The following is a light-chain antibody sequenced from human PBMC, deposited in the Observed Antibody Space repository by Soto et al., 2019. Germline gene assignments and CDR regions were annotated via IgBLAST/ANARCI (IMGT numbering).Light chain of an antibody. CDR2: AAS. Sequence: DIQITQSPSSRSASVVERVTITCLASQIITSYLNWYQQKPGKAPKVLIYAASTLQSGVPSRFSGSGSGTDFTLTISSLQPEDFATYYCQQLERYPSTFGGGTKVDIK. V-gene: IGKV1-39*01. CDR1: QIITSY. CDR3: QQLERYPST. J-gene: IGKJ4*01.